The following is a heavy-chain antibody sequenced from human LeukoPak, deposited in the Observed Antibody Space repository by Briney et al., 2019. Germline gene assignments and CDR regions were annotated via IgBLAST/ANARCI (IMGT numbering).Heavy chain of an antibody. V-gene: IGHV3-33*01. CDR3: ARGAQSGHFDY. Sequence: GGSLRLSCAASGFTFSGYGMHWVRQAPGKGLEWVAVIWFDGSNKYYADSVKGRFTISRDNAKNTLYLQMNSLRAEDTAVYYCARGAQSGHFDYWGQGTLVTVSS. CDR1: GFTFSGYG. J-gene: IGHJ4*02. CDR2: IWFDGSNK. D-gene: IGHD3-10*01.